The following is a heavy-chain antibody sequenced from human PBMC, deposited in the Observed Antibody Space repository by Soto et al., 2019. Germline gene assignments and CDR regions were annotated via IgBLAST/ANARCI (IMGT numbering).Heavy chain of an antibody. J-gene: IGHJ1*01. CDR2: IWYDGSNK. D-gene: IGHD6-13*01. Sequence: PGGSLRLSWAASGFTFSSYGMRWVRQAPGKGLEWVAVIWYDGSNKYYADSVKGRFTISRDNSKNTLYLQMNSLRAEDTAVYYCAREPSIAAAAEYFQHWGQGTLVTVSS. CDR3: AREPSIAAAAEYFQH. V-gene: IGHV3-33*01. CDR1: GFTFSSYG.